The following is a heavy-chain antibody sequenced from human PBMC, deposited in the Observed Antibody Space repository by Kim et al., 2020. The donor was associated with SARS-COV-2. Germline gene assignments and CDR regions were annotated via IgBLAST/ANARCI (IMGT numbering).Heavy chain of an antibody. Sequence: SYDQKFQGRVTMTRDTSTSTVYMELSSLRSEDTAVYYCARFLVVRGGFDPWGQGTLVTVSS. CDR3: ARFLVVRGGFDP. V-gene: IGHV1-46*01. J-gene: IGHJ5*02. D-gene: IGHD2-2*01.